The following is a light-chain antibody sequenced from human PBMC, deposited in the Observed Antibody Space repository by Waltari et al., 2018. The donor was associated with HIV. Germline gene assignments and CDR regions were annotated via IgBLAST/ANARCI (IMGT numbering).Light chain of an antibody. CDR1: SSNI. V-gene: IGLV1-47*01. Sequence: QSVLTQPPSVSGTPGQRVTISCSGSSSNIHWYQQLPGTAPRLLIDWNNQRPSGVPDRFSGSKSGTAASLAISGLRSEDEADYHCAAWGDSLSGPVVFGGGTKLTVL. CDR3: AAWGDSLSGPVV. J-gene: IGLJ2*01. CDR2: WNN.